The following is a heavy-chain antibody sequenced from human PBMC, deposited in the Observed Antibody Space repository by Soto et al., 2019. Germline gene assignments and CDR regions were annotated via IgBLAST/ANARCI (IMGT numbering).Heavy chain of an antibody. J-gene: IGHJ4*02. CDR3: ARKREYYYDSSGPYYFDY. CDR1: GGTFSSYA. D-gene: IGHD3-22*01. V-gene: IGHV1-69*13. Sequence: SVKVSCKASGGTFSSYAISWVRQAPGQGLEWMGGIIPIFGTANYAQKFQGRVTITADESTSTAYMELSSLRSEDTAVYYCARKREYYYDSSGPYYFDYWGQGTLVTVSS. CDR2: IIPIFGTA.